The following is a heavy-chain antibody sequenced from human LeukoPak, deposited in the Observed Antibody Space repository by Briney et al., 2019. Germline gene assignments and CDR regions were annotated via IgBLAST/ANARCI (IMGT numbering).Heavy chain of an antibody. CDR2: INPSGGST. CDR1: GYTFTSYY. V-gene: IGHV1-46*01. D-gene: IGHD6-19*01. J-gene: IGHJ4*02. Sequence: ASVKVSCKASGYTFTSYYIHWVRQAPGQGLEWMAVINPSGGSTSYPQKFQGRLTMTSDTSTSTVYMELSSLRSEDTAVYYCARSYSSGWQGDYWGQGTLVTVSS. CDR3: ARSYSSGWQGDY.